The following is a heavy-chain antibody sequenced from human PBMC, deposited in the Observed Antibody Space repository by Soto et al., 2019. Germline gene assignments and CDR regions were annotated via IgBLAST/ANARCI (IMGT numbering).Heavy chain of an antibody. Sequence: EVQLVESGGGLVQPGGSLRLSCAASGFTVSSSYMSWVRQAPGKGLEWVSVIYSGGSTYYADYVKGRFTISRDNSKNTLYLQMNSLRAEDTAVYYCARDGGGSWIRYAFDIWGQGTMVTVSS. CDR3: ARDGGGSWIRYAFDI. J-gene: IGHJ3*02. CDR2: IYSGGST. V-gene: IGHV3-66*01. D-gene: IGHD2-15*01. CDR1: GFTVSSSY.